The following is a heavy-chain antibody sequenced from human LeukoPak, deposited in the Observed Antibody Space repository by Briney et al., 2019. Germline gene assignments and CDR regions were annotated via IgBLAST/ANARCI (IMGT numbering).Heavy chain of an antibody. CDR3: ARGSHDFWSGYKYYFDY. D-gene: IGHD3-3*01. J-gene: IGHJ4*02. Sequence: SETLSLTCTVSGGSISSYHWSWIRQPPGKGLEWIGYIYYSGSTNYNPSLKSRVTISVDTSKNQFSLKLSSVTAADTAVYYCARGSHDFWSGYKYYFDYWGQGTLVTVSS. V-gene: IGHV4-59*12. CDR2: IYYSGST. CDR1: GGSISSYH.